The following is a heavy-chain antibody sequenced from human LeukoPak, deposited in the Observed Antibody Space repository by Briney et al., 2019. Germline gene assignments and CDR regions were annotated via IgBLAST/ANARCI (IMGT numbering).Heavy chain of an antibody. D-gene: IGHD3-3*01. V-gene: IGHV3-21*01. Sequence: GGSLRLSCAASGFSFSSYNMNWVRQAPGKGLEWVSSISSSSYIYYADSVKGRFTISRDNAKNSLYLQMNSLRAEDTAVFYCARVRFGRDGMDVWGQGTTVTVSS. CDR3: ARVRFGRDGMDV. J-gene: IGHJ6*02. CDR1: GFSFSSYN. CDR2: ISSSSYI.